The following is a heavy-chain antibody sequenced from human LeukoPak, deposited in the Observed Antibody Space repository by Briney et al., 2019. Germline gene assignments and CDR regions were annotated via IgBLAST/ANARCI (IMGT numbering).Heavy chain of an antibody. CDR3: ARLVGAIVDY. D-gene: IGHD1-26*01. J-gene: IGHJ4*02. V-gene: IGHV4-39*01. CDR1: GGSISSSSYY. CDR2: IYYSGST. Sequence: PSETPSLTCTVSGGSISSSSYYWGWIRQPPGKGLEWIGSIYYSGSTYYNPSLKSRVTISVDTSKNQFSLKLSSVTAADTAVYYCARLVGAIVDYWGQGTLVTVSS.